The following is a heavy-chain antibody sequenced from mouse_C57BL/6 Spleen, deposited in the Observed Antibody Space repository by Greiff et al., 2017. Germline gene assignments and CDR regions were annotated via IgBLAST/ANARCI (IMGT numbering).Heavy chain of an antibody. V-gene: IGHV14-1*01. CDR2: IDPEDGDT. D-gene: IGHD1-1*01. CDR1: GFNIKDYY. CDR3: TTGYGSSYGYFDV. Sequence: EVQLQQSGAELVRPGASVKLSCTASGFNIKDYYMHWVKQRPEQGLEWIGSIDPEDGDTEYAPKFQGKATMTADTSSNTAYLQLSSLTSEDTAVYYCTTGYGSSYGYFDVWGTGTTVTVSS. J-gene: IGHJ1*03.